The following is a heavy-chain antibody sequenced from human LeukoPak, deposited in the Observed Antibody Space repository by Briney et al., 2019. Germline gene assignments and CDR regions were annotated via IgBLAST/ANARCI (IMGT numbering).Heavy chain of an antibody. Sequence: ASVKVPCKASGYTFTSYYMHWVRQAPGQGLEWMGIINPRGGSTSYAQKFQGRVTMTRDTSTSTVYMELSSLRSEDTAVYYCAREPYGSGANKYYFDYWGQGTLVTVSS. CDR2: INPRGGST. D-gene: IGHD3-10*01. CDR1: GYTFTSYY. CDR3: AREPYGSGANKYYFDY. J-gene: IGHJ4*02. V-gene: IGHV1-46*01.